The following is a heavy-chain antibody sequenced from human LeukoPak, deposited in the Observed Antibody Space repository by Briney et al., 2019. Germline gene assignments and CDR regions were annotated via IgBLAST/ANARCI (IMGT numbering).Heavy chain of an antibody. V-gene: IGHV3-7*01. CDR1: EVIFDRSW. CDR3: AIWTSGNY. Sequence: GGSLRLSCAASEVIFDRSWVNWVRQAPGKRLEWVANMYPSGSQKRYVDSVKGRFTISKDNPRTSLYLDMYGLRAEDTAKYYCAIWTSGNYWGQGTLVTVSS. J-gene: IGHJ4*02. CDR2: MYPSGSQK. D-gene: IGHD1-1*01.